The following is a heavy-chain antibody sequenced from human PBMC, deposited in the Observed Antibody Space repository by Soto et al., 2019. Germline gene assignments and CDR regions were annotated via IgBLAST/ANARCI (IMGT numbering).Heavy chain of an antibody. D-gene: IGHD3-22*01. J-gene: IGHJ5*02. CDR1: GDSVSSNSAA. Sequence: QSQTLSLTCAISGDSVSSNSAAWNWIRQSPSRGLEWLGRTYYRSKWYNDYAVSVKSRITINPDTSKNQFSLQLNSVTPEDTAVYYCARNPYYYDSRNWFDPWGQGTLGTVSS. V-gene: IGHV6-1*01. CDR3: ARNPYYYDSRNWFDP. CDR2: TYYRSKWYN.